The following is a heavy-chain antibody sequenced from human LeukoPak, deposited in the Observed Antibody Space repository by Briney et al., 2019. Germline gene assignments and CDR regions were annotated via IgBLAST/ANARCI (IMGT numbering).Heavy chain of an antibody. Sequence: PGGSLRLSCAASGFTFSDYYMSWIRQAPGKGLEWVSYISSSGSTIYYADSVKGRFTISRDNAKNSLYLQMNSLRAEDTAVYYCAGGTRGTTVTTIANNWFDPWGQGTLVTVSS. CDR2: ISSSGSTI. J-gene: IGHJ5*02. CDR1: GFTFSDYY. V-gene: IGHV3-11*04. CDR3: AGGTRGTTVTTIANNWFDP. D-gene: IGHD4-17*01.